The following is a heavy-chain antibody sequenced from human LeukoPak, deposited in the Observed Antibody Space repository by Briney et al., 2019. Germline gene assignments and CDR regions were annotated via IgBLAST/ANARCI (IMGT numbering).Heavy chain of an antibody. CDR3: ARVPAAMVGRKNWFDP. CDR1: GYTFTSYD. D-gene: IGHD2-2*01. J-gene: IGHJ5*02. Sequence: ASVKVSCKASGYTFTSYDINWVRQATGQGLAWMGWMNPNSGNTGYAQKFQGRVTMTRNTSISTAYMELSSLRSEDTAVYYCARVPAAMVGRKNWFDPWGQGTLVTVSS. CDR2: MNPNSGNT. V-gene: IGHV1-8*01.